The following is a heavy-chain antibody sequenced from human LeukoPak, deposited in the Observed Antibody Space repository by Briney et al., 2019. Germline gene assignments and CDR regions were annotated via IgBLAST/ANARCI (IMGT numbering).Heavy chain of an antibody. CDR2: INWNGGST. CDR1: GFIFDNYG. J-gene: IGHJ6*03. Sequence: GGSLRLSCVASGFIFDNYGLRWVRQAPWKGLEWVSGINWNGGSTGYADSVKGRFTISRDKAKNSLYLQMNSLRAEDTALYYCARCYSSGWDGYRDVWGKGTTVTVSS. V-gene: IGHV3-20*04. D-gene: IGHD6-19*01. CDR3: ARCYSSGWDGYRDV.